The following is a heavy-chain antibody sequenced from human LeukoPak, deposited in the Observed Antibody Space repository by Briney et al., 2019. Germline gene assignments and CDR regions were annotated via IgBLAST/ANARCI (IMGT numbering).Heavy chain of an antibody. J-gene: IGHJ4*02. CDR1: GYTFTSYY. CDR3: ARAVYYDSSGYYPYNDY. CDR2: INPSGGST. Sequence: ASVKVSCKASGYTFTSYYMHGVRHAPGQGLEWMGIINPSGGSTSYAQKFQGRVTMTRDTSTSTVYMELSSLRSEDTAVYYCARAVYYDSSGYYPYNDYWGQGTLVTVSS. D-gene: IGHD3-22*01. V-gene: IGHV1-46*01.